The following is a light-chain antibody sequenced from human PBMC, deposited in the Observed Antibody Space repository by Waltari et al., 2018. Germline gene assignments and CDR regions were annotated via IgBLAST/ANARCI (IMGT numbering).Light chain of an antibody. CDR2: DAS. CDR3: QQYNRWPPIT. J-gene: IGKJ5*01. Sequence: EIVMTQSPATLYVSPGETATLSCRASQSVSSNVAWYQKKPGQAPRLLIYDASTRATSIPARFRGSGSGTEFTLTISSLQSEDFAVYYCQQYNRWPPITFGQGTRLEIK. V-gene: IGKV3-15*01. CDR1: QSVSSN.